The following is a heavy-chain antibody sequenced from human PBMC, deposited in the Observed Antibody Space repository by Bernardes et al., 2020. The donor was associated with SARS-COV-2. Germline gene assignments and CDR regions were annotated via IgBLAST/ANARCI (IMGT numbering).Heavy chain of an antibody. CDR3: ATLDYGDPRYSWFDP. CDR1: GGSIGSRSYY. V-gene: IGHV4-39*01. CDR2: IYYSGNT. J-gene: IGHJ5*02. D-gene: IGHD4-17*01. Sequence: EPLSLTCTVSGGSIGSRSYYWGWIRQPPGKGLEWIGNIYYSGNTYYNPSLKSRVTISADTSKNQFSLRVSSVTAADTAVYYCATLDYGDPRYSWFDPWGQGTLVTVSS.